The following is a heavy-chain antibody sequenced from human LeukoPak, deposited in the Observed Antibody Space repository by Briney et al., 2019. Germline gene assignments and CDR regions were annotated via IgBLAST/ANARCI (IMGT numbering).Heavy chain of an antibody. Sequence: PGGSLRLSCAASGFTFSSYSMSWVRQAPGKGLEWVSAISGSGGSTYYADSVKGRFTISRDNSKNTLYLQMNSLRAEDTAAYYCAKDQRKNVWGSYRYYFDYWGQGTLVTVSS. V-gene: IGHV3-23*01. CDR3: AKDQRKNVWGSYRYYFDY. D-gene: IGHD3-16*02. CDR2: ISGSGGST. CDR1: GFTFSSYS. J-gene: IGHJ4*02.